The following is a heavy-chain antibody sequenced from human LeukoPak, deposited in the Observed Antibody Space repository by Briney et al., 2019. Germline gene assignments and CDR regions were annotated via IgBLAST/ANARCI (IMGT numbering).Heavy chain of an antibody. D-gene: IGHD5-12*01. J-gene: IGHJ5*02. CDR1: GFTFDDYA. CDR2: ISWNSGSI. Sequence: PGRSLRLSCAASGFTFDDYAMHWVRQAPGKGLEWVSGISWNSGSIGYADSVKGRFTISRDNAKNSLYLQMNSLRAEDTALYYCAKATGGIVATITTWFDPWGQGTLVTVSS. V-gene: IGHV3-9*01. CDR3: AKATGGIVATITTWFDP.